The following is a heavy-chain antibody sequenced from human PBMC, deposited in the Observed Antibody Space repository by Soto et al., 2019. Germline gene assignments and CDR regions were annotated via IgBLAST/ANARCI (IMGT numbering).Heavy chain of an antibody. CDR2: ISYTGAT. Sequence: QVHLQESGPGQVRPSQTLSLSCSVSGGSISRGAYFWTWIRQFPGKGLEWIAYISYTGATYYNPSLNSRVTILADTFKDHFSLKLNSVTSADTAVYYCARGGPVSVSPAWQLLGYFDYWGQGTLVTVSS. CDR1: GGSISRGAYF. J-gene: IGHJ4*02. V-gene: IGHV4-31*03. D-gene: IGHD2-15*01. CDR3: ARGGPVSVSPAWQLLGYFDY.